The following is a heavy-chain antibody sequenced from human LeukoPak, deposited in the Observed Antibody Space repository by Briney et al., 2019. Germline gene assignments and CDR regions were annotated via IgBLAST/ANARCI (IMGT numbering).Heavy chain of an antibody. D-gene: IGHD3-10*01. CDR1: GFTFSSYG. V-gene: IGHV3-30*02. Sequence: PGGSLRLSCAASGFTFSSYGMHWVRQAPGKGLEWVAFIRYDGSNKYYADSVKGRFTISRDNSKNTLYLQMNSLRAEDTAVYYCARGSYGWSPYYYYYMDVWGKGTTVTISS. J-gene: IGHJ6*03. CDR2: IRYDGSNK. CDR3: ARGSYGWSPYYYYYMDV.